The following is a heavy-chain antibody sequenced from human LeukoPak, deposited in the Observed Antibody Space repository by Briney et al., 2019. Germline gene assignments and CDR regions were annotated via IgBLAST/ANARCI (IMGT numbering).Heavy chain of an antibody. V-gene: IGHV4-59*12. CDR2: IYYSGST. CDR1: GGSISSYY. Sequence: SETLSLTCTVSGGSISSYYWSWIRQPPGKGLEWIGYIYYSGSTNYNPSLKSRVTISVDTSKNQFSLKLSSVTAADTAVYYCARASLSGVDYYYYYMDIWGKGTTVTVSS. D-gene: IGHD7-27*01. CDR3: ARASLSGVDYYYYYMDI. J-gene: IGHJ6*03.